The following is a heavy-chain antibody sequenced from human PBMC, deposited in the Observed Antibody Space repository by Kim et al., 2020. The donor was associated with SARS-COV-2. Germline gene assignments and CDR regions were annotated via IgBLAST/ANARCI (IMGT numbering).Heavy chain of an antibody. V-gene: IGHV4-34*01. CDR3: ARGRGGDGWFFDF. CDR1: TGSFSGYY. D-gene: IGHD2-15*01. J-gene: IGHJ2*01. CDR2: ISDSGST. Sequence: SETLSLTCAVYTGSFSGYYWNWIRQSPGKGLEWIGEISDSGSTNYNPSLRSRVSISVDTSKNQFSLKLNSVTAADTAMYYCARGRGGDGWFFDFWGRDTLVTVSS.